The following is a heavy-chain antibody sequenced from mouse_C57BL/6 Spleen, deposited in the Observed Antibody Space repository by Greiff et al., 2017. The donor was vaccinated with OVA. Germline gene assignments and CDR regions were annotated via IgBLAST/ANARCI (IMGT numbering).Heavy chain of an antibody. Sequence: VQLQQSGAELARPGASVKLSCKASGYTFTSYGISWVKQSTGQGLEWIGEISPSSGNTYYNEKFKGKATLTADKSSSTAYMELRSLTSEESAVYFCARTDGYYLYFDVWGTATTVTVAT. J-gene: IGHJ1*03. CDR1: GYTFTSYG. D-gene: IGHD2-3*01. V-gene: IGHV1-81*01. CDR3: ARTDGYYLYFDV. CDR2: ISPSSGNT.